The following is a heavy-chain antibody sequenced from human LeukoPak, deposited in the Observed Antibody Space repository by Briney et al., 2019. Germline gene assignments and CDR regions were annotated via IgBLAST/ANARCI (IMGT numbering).Heavy chain of an antibody. CDR1: GFTFSNYW. CDR3: VRGQTIDY. Sequence: GGSLRLSCTPSGFTFSNYWMYWVRHAPGKGLMCVSRIMSDATCITYTDSVEGPFTISRDNAKNTLYLQMNSLRDEDTAVYYCVRGQTIDYWGQGTLVTVSS. D-gene: IGHD4-17*01. CDR2: IMSDATCI. V-gene: IGHV3-74*01. J-gene: IGHJ4*02.